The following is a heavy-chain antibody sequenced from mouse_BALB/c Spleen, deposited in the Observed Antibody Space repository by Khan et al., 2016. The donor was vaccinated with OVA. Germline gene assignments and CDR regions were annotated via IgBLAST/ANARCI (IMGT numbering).Heavy chain of an antibody. D-gene: IGHD2-14*01. J-gene: IGHJ2*01. V-gene: IGHV1S136*01. CDR1: GYTFTAYV. CDR2: IYPFNDDT. CDR3: AKNDRSDVYFDY. Sequence: VQLKQSGPELVKPGASVKMSCKASGYTFTAYVIHWVQQKPGQGLEWVGYIYPFNDDTKYNEKFKGKATLTSDKSSSTAYMELSSLTSEDSAVYFCAKNDRSDVYFDYWGQGTTLTVSS.